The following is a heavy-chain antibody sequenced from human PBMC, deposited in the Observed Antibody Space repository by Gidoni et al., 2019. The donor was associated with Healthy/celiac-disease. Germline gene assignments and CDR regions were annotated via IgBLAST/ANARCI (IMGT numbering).Heavy chain of an antibody. CDR1: GFTFRNAW. J-gene: IGHJ6*03. Sequence: EVQLVESGGGLVKPGGSLRLSCAASGFTFRNAWMSWVRQAPGKGLEWVGRIKSKTDGGTTDYAAPVKGRFTISRDDSKNTLYLQMNSLKTEDTAVYYCTTGLGGQVAGYYYYYYMDVWGKGTTVTVSS. CDR2: IKSKTDGGTT. D-gene: IGHD6-19*01. CDR3: TTGLGGQVAGYYYYYYMDV. V-gene: IGHV3-15*01.